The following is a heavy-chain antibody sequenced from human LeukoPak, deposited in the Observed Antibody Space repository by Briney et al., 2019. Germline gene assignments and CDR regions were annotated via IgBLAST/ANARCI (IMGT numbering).Heavy chain of an antibody. CDR1: GFTFSDHY. Sequence: GGSLRLSCAASGFTFSDHYMDWVRQAPGKGLEWVGRTRNKANSYTTEYAASVKGRFTISRDDSKSSLYLQMNSLKTEDTAVYYCARGVAPLWYFDLWGRGTLVTVSS. D-gene: IGHD3-3*01. J-gene: IGHJ2*01. CDR3: ARGVAPLWYFDL. CDR2: TRNKANSYTT. V-gene: IGHV3-72*01.